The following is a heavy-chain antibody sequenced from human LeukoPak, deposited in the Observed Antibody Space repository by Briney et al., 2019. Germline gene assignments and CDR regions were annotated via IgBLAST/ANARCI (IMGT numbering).Heavy chain of an antibody. J-gene: IGHJ4*02. CDR2: VRYDGSKK. D-gene: IGHD3-10*01. CDR1: GFTFSTYG. V-gene: IGHV3-30*02. CDR3: ARSGELWRTDY. Sequence: PGGSLRLSCAASGFTFSTYGMHWVRQAPGKGLEWVAFVRYDGSKKYYTNSVKGRFTISRDNSKNTLYLQMNSLRAEDTAVYYCARSGELWRTDYWGQGTLVTVSS.